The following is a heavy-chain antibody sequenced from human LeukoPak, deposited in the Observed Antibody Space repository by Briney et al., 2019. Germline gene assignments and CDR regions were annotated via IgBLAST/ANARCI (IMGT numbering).Heavy chain of an antibody. CDR2: IYYSGST. CDR3: ARTSLGDRSSPGLAP. D-gene: IGHD3-16*01. Sequence: PSETLSLTCTVSGGSISSGSYYWRWIRRPPGKRLEWIGYIYYSGSTYYSPSLKSRVTISVDTSKNQFSLKLSSVTAADTAVYYCARTSLGDRSSPGLAPWGQGTLVTVSS. CDR1: GGSISSGSYY. J-gene: IGHJ4*02. V-gene: IGHV4-61*01.